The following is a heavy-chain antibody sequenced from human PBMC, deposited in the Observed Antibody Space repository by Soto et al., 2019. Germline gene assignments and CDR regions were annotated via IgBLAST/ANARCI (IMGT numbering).Heavy chain of an antibody. CDR3: AKRVAYRASSAYFDY. D-gene: IGHD6-6*01. Sequence: EVHLLESGGGLVQPEGSLRLSCAASGFTFNDYAMTWVRQAPGKGLDWVSSISDSGADTYYADSVKGRFTVSRDNSRNTLFLQMNSLRADDTAVYYCAKRVAYRASSAYFDYWGQGALVTVSS. J-gene: IGHJ4*02. CDR1: GFTFNDYA. CDR2: ISDSGADT. V-gene: IGHV3-23*01.